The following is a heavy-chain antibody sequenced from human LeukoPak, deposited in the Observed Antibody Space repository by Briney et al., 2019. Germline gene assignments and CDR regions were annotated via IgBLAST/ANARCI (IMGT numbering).Heavy chain of an antibody. CDR1: GGSFSGYY. J-gene: IGHJ3*02. D-gene: IGHD3-3*01. CDR2: INHSGST. Sequence: SETLSLTCAVYGGSFSGYYWSWIRQPPGKGLEWIGEINHSGSTNYNPSLKSRVTISVDTSKNLFSLKLSSVTAADTAVYYCARPNIGDTIFDDAFDIWGQGTMVTVSS. V-gene: IGHV4-34*01. CDR3: ARPNIGDTIFDDAFDI.